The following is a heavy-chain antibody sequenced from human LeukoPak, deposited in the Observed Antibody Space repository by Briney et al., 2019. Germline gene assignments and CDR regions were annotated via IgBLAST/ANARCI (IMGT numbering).Heavy chain of an antibody. CDR3: ARYVWGSYRYFDY. V-gene: IGHV5-51*01. CDR2: IYPGDSDT. D-gene: IGHD3-16*02. J-gene: IGHJ4*02. Sequence: GESLKISCKGSGYRFTSYWIGWVRPMPGKGLEWMGIIYPGDSDTRYSPPFQGQVTISADKSISTAYLQWSSLKASDTAMYYCARYVWGSYRYFDYWGQGTLVTVSS. CDR1: GYRFTSYW.